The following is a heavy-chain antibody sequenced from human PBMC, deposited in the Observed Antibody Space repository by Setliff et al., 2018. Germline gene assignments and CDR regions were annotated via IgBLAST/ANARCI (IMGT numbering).Heavy chain of an antibody. D-gene: IGHD2-15*01. CDR2: IKYDGTT. CDR3: ARGCAAGACYSDYYYYMDV. V-gene: IGHV4-59*01. J-gene: IGHJ6*03. CDR1: SGSIINYY. Sequence: ASETLSLTCTVSSGSIINYYWSWIRQPPGRPLEWIGYIKYDGTTDYNPSLDSRVTVSVDTSKNQFSLKLKSVTAADTAMYYCARGCAAGACYSDYYYYMDVWGKGTTVTVSS.